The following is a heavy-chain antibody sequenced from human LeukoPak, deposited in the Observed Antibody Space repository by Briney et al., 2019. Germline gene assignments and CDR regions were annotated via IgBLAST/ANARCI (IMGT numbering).Heavy chain of an antibody. CDR3: ARGRGSYGYYFDY. CDR1: GVTFSSNW. V-gene: IGHV3-7*01. CDR2: INQDGSEK. Sequence: GGTLRLSCAASGVTFSSNWMSWVRQAPGKGLEWVAGINQDGSEKYYVDSVKGRFTISRDNAKNSLYLQMTSMRAEDTAVYYCARGRGSYGYYFDYWGQGTLVTVSS. J-gene: IGHJ4*02. D-gene: IGHD5-18*01.